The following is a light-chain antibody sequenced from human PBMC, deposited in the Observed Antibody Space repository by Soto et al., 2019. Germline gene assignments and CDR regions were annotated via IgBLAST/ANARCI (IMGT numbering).Light chain of an antibody. J-gene: IGLJ1*01. CDR3: AAWDDRLXGYV. V-gene: IGLV1-44*01. CDR1: SSNIGSNT. CDR2: SND. Sequence: SALTQPPSASGTPGQRVTISCSGSSSNIGSNTVTWYQQLPGTYPKLLIYSNDQRPSGVPDRFSGSKSGTSASLAISGLQSEDEADYYCAAWDDRLXGYVLGTGTKVXV.